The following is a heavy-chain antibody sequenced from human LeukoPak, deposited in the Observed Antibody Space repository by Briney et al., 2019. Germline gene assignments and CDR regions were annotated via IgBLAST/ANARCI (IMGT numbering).Heavy chain of an antibody. Sequence: SVTVSCMASGGTFSSYAISWVRHAPGQGLEWMGRTKPIFGTANYAQTLQGRVTISTDKTPGTAYMELRSPRYAETAVYYCARDSIAAAGTLDYWGQGTLVTVSS. CDR2: TKPIFGTA. V-gene: IGHV1-69*05. D-gene: IGHD6-13*01. CDR3: ARDSIAAAGTLDY. CDR1: GGTFSSYA. J-gene: IGHJ4*02.